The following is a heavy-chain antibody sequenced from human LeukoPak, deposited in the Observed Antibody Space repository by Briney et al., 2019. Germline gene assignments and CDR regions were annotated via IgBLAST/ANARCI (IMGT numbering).Heavy chain of an antibody. D-gene: IGHD6-13*01. J-gene: IGHJ4*02. Sequence: GGSLRLSCAASGFTFSDHYMIWLRQAPGRGLEAISYISHNGETKYYADSVKGRLSISRDNAKSSLYLQMNSLRVEDTAVYYCARDRHGYFDYWGQGTLVTVSS. CDR3: ARDRHGYFDY. CDR1: GFTFSDHY. V-gene: IGHV3-11*01. CDR2: ISHNGETK.